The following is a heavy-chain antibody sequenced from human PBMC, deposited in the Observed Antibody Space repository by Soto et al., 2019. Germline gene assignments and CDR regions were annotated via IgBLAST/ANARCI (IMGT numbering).Heavy chain of an antibody. D-gene: IGHD6-19*01. CDR1: GGTFSSYA. Sequence: QVQLVQSGAEVKKPGSSVKVSCKASGGTFSSYAISWVRQAPGQGLEWMGGIIPIFGTANYAQKFQGRVTITANESTSTAYMELSSLRSEDTAVYYCARVGEALAVAGTTYFDYWGQGTLVTVSS. CDR2: IIPIFGTA. CDR3: ARVGEALAVAGTTYFDY. J-gene: IGHJ4*02. V-gene: IGHV1-69*12.